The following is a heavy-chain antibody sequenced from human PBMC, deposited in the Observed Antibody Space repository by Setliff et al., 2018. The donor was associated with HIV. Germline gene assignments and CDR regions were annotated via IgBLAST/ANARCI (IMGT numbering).Heavy chain of an antibody. Sequence: PGGSLRLSCAASGFTFSSYSMNWVRQAPGKGLEWVSYISSSSSYTHYADSVKGRFTISRDNVKNSLYLQMNSLRAEDTAVYYCARGEPTILVVPAAFFDYWGQGTLVT. CDR3: ARGEPTILVVPAAFFDY. CDR2: ISSSSSYT. CDR1: GFTFSSYS. D-gene: IGHD2-2*01. V-gene: IGHV3-21*01. J-gene: IGHJ4*02.